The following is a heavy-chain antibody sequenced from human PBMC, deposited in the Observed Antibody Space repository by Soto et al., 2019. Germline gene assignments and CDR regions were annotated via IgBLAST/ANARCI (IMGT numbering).Heavy chain of an antibody. CDR1: GYTFTSYD. Sequence: ASVKVSCKASGYTFTSYDINWVRQASGQGLEWMGWMNPNTGKTGYAQKFQGRVTMTRDISISTAYMELTSLRSEDTAVYYCARSPLFDYGDCVFNWFAPWGQGTLVTSPQ. J-gene: IGHJ5*02. D-gene: IGHD4-17*01. CDR3: ARSPLFDYGDCVFNWFAP. CDR2: MNPNTGKT. V-gene: IGHV1-8*01.